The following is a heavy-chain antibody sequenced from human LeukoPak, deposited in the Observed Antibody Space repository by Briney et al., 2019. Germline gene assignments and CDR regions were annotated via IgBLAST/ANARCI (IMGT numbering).Heavy chain of an antibody. V-gene: IGHV3-48*01. Sequence: GGSLRLSCAASGLTISSYSMNWVRQAPGKGLQWVSYISSSSSTIYYADSVKGRFTISRDNAKNSLYLQMNSLRAEDTAVYYCARALWFGETFPAYWGQGTLVTVSS. CDR1: GLTISSYS. J-gene: IGHJ4*02. CDR3: ARALWFGETFPAY. D-gene: IGHD3-10*01. CDR2: ISSSSSTI.